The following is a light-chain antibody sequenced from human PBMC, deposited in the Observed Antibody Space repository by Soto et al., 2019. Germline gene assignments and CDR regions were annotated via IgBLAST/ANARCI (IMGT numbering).Light chain of an antibody. V-gene: IGLV2-14*01. CDR3: SSYTSSSTRV. Sequence: QSALTQPASVSGSHGQSITISCTGTSSDVGSYNYVSWYQQHPGKAPKLMIYDVSNRPSGVSNRFSGSKSGNTASLTISGLQAEDEADYYCSSYTSSSTRVFGGGTKVTVL. CDR1: SSDVGSYNY. CDR2: DVS. J-gene: IGLJ3*02.